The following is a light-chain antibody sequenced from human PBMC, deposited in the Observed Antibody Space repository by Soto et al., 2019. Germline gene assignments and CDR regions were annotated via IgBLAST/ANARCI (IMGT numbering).Light chain of an antibody. CDR3: SSYTSSSTVV. CDR1: SSDVGGYNY. V-gene: IGLV2-14*01. J-gene: IGLJ2*01. CDR2: EVS. Sequence: SVLTQPASVSGSPGQSITISCTGTSSDVGGYNYVSWYQQHPGKAPKLMIYEVSNRPSGVSNRFSGSKSGNTASLTTSGLQAEDEADYYCSSYTSSSTVVFGGGTKLTVL.